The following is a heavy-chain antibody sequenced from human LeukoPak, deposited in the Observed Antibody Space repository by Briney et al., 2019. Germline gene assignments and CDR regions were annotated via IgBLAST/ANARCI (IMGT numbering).Heavy chain of an antibody. J-gene: IGHJ5*02. V-gene: IGHV3-23*01. CDR1: VFTYSSYA. Sequence: PGLSVRLLCGAWVFTYSSYAMRGVRQAPGKGLECGSAMSGRGCSTYCADSLKGRFTISRDNSKNRLYVQMKSVSAEDTAVYLWAKDRVGATTSYCFDPWGQGTLVTVSS. CDR2: MSGRGCST. CDR3: AKDRVGATTSYCFDP. D-gene: IGHD1-26*01.